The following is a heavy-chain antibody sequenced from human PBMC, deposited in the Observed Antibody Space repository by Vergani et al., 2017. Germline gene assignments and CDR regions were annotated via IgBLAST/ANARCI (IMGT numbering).Heavy chain of an antibody. CDR3: ARDSGIAAAGLYYYYYGMDV. V-gene: IGHV3-48*01. Sequence: EVQLVESGGGLVQPGGSLRLSCAASGFTFSSYWMHWVRQAPGKGLEWVSYISSSSSTIYYADSVKGRFTISRDNAKNTLYLQMNSLRAEDTAVYYCARDSGIAAAGLYYYYYGMDVWGQGTTVTVSS. J-gene: IGHJ6*02. CDR1: GFTFSSYW. CDR2: ISSSSSTI. D-gene: IGHD6-13*01.